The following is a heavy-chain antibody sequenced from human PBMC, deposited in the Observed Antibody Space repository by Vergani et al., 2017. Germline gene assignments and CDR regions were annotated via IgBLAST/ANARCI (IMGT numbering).Heavy chain of an antibody. J-gene: IGHJ6*02. D-gene: IGHD3-22*01. CDR1: GGSISVDTYF. V-gene: IGHV4-61*01. CDR3: ARDLSYYDSSGYYYYYYGMDV. Sequence: QLQLQESGPGLVKPSETLSLTCTVSGGSISVDTYFWGWIRQPPGKGLEWIGYIYYSGSTNYNPSLKSRVTISVDTSKNQFSLKLSSVTAADTAVYYCARDLSYYDSSGYYYYYYGMDVWGQGTTVTVSS. CDR2: IYYSGST.